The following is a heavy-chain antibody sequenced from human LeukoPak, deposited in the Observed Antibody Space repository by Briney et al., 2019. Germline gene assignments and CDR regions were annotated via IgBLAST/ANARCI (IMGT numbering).Heavy chain of an antibody. CDR1: GFTFSSYA. D-gene: IGHD4-17*01. CDR2: ISGSGGST. Sequence: GGSLRLSCAASGFTFSSYAMSWVRQAPGKGLEWVSAISGSGGSTYYADSVKGRFTISRENSKNTLYLQMNSLRAEDTAVYYCASMTTVTYTTFDYWGQGTLVTVSS. J-gene: IGHJ4*02. CDR3: ASMTTVTYTTFDY. V-gene: IGHV3-23*01.